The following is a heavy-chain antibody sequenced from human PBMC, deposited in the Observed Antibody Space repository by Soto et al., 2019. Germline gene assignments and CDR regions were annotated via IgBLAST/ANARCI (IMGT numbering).Heavy chain of an antibody. CDR1: GFTFSSYS. J-gene: IGHJ4*02. V-gene: IGHV3-21*01. Sequence: EVQLVESGGGLVKPGGSLRLFCAASGFTFSSYSMNWVRQAPGKGLEWVSSISSSSSYIYYADSVKGRFTISRDNAKNSLYLQMNSLRAEDTAVYYCATMTTVTSDYWGQGTLVTVSS. CDR2: ISSSSSYI. D-gene: IGHD4-4*01. CDR3: ATMTTVTSDY.